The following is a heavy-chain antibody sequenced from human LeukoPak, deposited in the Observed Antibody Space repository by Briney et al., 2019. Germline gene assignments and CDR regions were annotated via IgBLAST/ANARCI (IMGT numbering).Heavy chain of an antibody. CDR2: ISGSGGST. V-gene: IGHV3-23*01. CDR3: AKRREMATVYYFDY. D-gene: IGHD5-24*01. J-gene: IGHJ4*02. CDR1: RFTFSSYG. Sequence: PGGSLRLSCAASRFTFSSYGMSWVREAPGKGLEWVSAISGSGGSTYYADSVKGRFTISRDNSENTLYLQMNSLRAEDTAVYYCAKRREMATVYYFDYWGQGTLVTVSS.